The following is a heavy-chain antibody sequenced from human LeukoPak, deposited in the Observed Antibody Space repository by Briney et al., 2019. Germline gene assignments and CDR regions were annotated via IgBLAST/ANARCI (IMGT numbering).Heavy chain of an antibody. CDR1: GFTFSSYA. Sequence: PGGSLRLSCAASGFTFSSYAMSWVRQAPGKGLEWVSAISGSGGSTYYADSVKGRFTISRDNSKNTLYLQMNSLRAEDTAVYYCAGKIAVAGRVDYWGQGTLVTVSS. D-gene: IGHD6-19*01. V-gene: IGHV3-23*01. CDR2: ISGSGGST. J-gene: IGHJ4*02. CDR3: AGKIAVAGRVDY.